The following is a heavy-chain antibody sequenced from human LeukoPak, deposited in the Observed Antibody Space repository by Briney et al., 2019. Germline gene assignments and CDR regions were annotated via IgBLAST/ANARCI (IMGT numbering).Heavy chain of an antibody. V-gene: IGHV3-23*01. Sequence: GGSLRLSCAASGFTFSSYAMSWVRQAPGKGLEWVSAISGSGGSTYYADSVKGRFTISRDNSKNTLYLQMNSLRAEDTAVYYCAKSGHYYDSSGYYNDYWGQGTLVTVSS. CDR1: GFTFSSYA. J-gene: IGHJ4*02. CDR3: AKSGHYYDSSGYYNDY. D-gene: IGHD3-22*01. CDR2: ISGSGGST.